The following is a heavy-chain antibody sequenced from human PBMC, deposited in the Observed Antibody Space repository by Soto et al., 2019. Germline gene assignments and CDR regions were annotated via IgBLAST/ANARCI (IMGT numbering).Heavy chain of an antibody. CDR1: GGSMRNYF. Sequence: PSETLSLTCTVSGGSMRNYFWTWIRQPPGTGLELIGYIHYSGTTSFFPSYNPSRRSRVTISEDTSKNQFSLKLLSVTTEEPAVYFCAAGEASSRNLEPYYFDFWGQGPLVTVSS. D-gene: IGHD6-13*01. CDR2: IHYSGTT. CDR3: AAGEASSRNLEPYYFDF. J-gene: IGHJ4*02. V-gene: IGHV4-59*01.